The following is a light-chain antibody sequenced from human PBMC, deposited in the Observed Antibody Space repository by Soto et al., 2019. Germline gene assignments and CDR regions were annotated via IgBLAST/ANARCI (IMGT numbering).Light chain of an antibody. J-gene: IGLJ1*01. V-gene: IGLV2-23*01. CDR3: CSYAGSSTYG. CDR2: EGS. CDR1: SSDVGSYNL. Sequence: QSAMTQHASVSGSPGQSITISCTGTSSDVGSYNLVSWYQQHPGKAPKLMIYEGSKRPSGVSNRFSGSKSGNTASLTISGLQAEDEADYYCCSYAGSSTYGFGTGTKVTVL.